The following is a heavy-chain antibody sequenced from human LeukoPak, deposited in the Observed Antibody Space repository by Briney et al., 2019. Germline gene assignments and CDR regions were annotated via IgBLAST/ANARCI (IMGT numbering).Heavy chain of an antibody. Sequence: SETLSLTCAVYGGSFSGYYWSWIRQPPGKGLEWIGEINHSGSTNYNPSLKSRVTISVDTSKNQFSLKLSSVTAADTAVYYCARSKGKTTYYYGSGRNPYYYGMDVWGQGTTVTVSS. CDR2: INHSGST. D-gene: IGHD3-10*01. V-gene: IGHV4-34*01. CDR3: ARSKGKTTYYYGSGRNPYYYGMDV. J-gene: IGHJ6*02. CDR1: GGSFSGYY.